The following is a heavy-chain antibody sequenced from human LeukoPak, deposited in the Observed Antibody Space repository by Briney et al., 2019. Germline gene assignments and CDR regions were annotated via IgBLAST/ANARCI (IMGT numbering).Heavy chain of an antibody. CDR3: ARDFWSGSVGFDP. J-gene: IGHJ5*02. Sequence: SETLSLTCTVSGAAISTYFWSWIRQSPGKGLEWIGYIYSSGSTKYNPSLKSRVTISVDASKNQFALTLRSLTAADTAVYYCARDFWSGSVGFDPWGKGTLVTVSS. D-gene: IGHD3-3*01. CDR2: IYSSGST. V-gene: IGHV4-59*01. CDR1: GAAISTYF.